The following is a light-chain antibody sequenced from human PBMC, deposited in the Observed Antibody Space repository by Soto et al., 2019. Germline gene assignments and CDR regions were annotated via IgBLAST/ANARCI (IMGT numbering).Light chain of an antibody. Sequence: DIQMTQSPTSLSASGGERVTISCRASKTITRNLNWYQQRPGKAPRLLIYAASSLPSGVPSRFSGSGSGTDFTLTISGLQPEDVATYYCQQTYSTPPSTFGQGTKLEI. CDR1: KTITRN. J-gene: IGKJ2*01. CDR2: AAS. CDR3: QQTYSTPPST. V-gene: IGKV1-39*01.